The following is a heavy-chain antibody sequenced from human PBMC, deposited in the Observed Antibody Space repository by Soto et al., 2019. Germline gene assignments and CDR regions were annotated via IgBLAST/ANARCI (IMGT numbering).Heavy chain of an antibody. CDR2: IYPGDSDT. Sequence: PGESLKISCQGSGYSFANYCIAWVRQMPGKGLEWVGVIYPGDSDTRYSPSFRGQVTISADKSISHVYLQWSSLKASDTAMYYCARNRLGQYYYGMDVLGQGTTVTVSS. CDR3: ARNRLGQYYYGMDV. J-gene: IGHJ6*02. D-gene: IGHD3-10*01. CDR1: GYSFANYC. V-gene: IGHV5-51*01.